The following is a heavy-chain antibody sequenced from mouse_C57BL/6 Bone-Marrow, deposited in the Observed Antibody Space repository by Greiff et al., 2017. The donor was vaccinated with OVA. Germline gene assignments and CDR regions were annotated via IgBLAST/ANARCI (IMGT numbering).Heavy chain of an antibody. CDR1: GYPFTDYE. V-gene: IGHV1-15*01. CDR2: IDPETGGT. Sequence: QVQLQQSGAELVRPGASVTLSCKASGYPFTDYEMHWVKQTPVHGLEWIGAIDPETGGTAYHQKFKGKAILTADKSSSTAYMALRSLTSEDSAVYDCTRRIGYRSFAYWGQGTLVTVSA. CDR3: TRRIGYRSFAY. D-gene: IGHD2-14*01. J-gene: IGHJ3*01.